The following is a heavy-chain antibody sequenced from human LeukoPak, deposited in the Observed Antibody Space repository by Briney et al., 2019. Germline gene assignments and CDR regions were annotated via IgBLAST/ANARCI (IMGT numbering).Heavy chain of an antibody. J-gene: IGHJ1*01. D-gene: IGHD3-22*01. CDR3: ATDRVHYYDSSGYFHH. V-gene: IGHV4-39*07. CDR2: IYYSGST. Sequence: SETLSLTCTVSGGSITSSSYYWGWIRQPPGKGLEWIGSIYYSGSTYYNPSLKSPVTISIDTSKNQFSLRLSSVTAADTAVYYCATDRVHYYDSSGYFHHWGQGTLVTVSS. CDR1: GGSITSSSYY.